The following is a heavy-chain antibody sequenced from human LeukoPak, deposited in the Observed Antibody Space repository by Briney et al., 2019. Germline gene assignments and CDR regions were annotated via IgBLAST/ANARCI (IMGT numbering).Heavy chain of an antibody. CDR1: GDTFSSYA. Sequence: WASVKVSCKVSGDTFSSYALTWVRQAPGQGLEWIGGIIPVFGTTKYAQKFQGRVTMSADKFTSTAYMELSSLRSEDTAMYYCARGGIIVVVAPNWFDPWGQGTLVTVSS. CDR2: IIPVFGTT. D-gene: IGHD2-15*01. CDR3: ARGGIIVVVAPNWFDP. V-gene: IGHV1-69*06. J-gene: IGHJ5*02.